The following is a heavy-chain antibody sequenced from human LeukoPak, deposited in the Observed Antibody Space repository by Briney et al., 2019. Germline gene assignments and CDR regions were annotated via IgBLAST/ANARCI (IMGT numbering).Heavy chain of an antibody. V-gene: IGHV4-59*01. CDR2: IYYSGST. CDR1: GGSISSYY. J-gene: IGHJ5*02. CDR3: ARAFRWLRGGDLNWFGP. D-gene: IGHD5-18*01. Sequence: SETLSLTCTVSGGSISSYYWSWIRQPPGKGLEWIGYIYYSGSTNYNPSLKSRVTISVDTSKNQFSLKLSSVTAADTAVYYCARAFRWLRGGDLNWFGPWGQGTLVTVSS.